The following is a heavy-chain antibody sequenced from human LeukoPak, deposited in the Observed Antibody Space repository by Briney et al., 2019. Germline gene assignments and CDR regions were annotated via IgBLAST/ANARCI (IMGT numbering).Heavy chain of an antibody. CDR2: ISGSGGRT. CDR3: AKGARWELPLDY. V-gene: IGHV3-23*01. J-gene: IGHJ4*02. D-gene: IGHD1-26*01. CDR1: GFTFSSYA. Sequence: PGGSLRLSCAASGFTFSSYAMSWVRQAPGKWLEWVSAISGSGGRTYYADSVKGRFTISRDNSMDTLYLQMNSLRADDTAVYYCAKGARWELPLDYWGQGTLVTVSS.